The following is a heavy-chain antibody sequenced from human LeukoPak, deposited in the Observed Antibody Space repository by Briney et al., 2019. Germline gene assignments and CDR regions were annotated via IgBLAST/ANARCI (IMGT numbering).Heavy chain of an antibody. Sequence: GGSLRLSCAASGIIITSYWMSWVRQTPGKGLEWVANIKQDGSEKNYVDSVKGRFTISRDNAKNSLYLQMNSLRAEDTALYYCAKSADDYYDSSGYSGWGQGTLVTVSS. D-gene: IGHD3-22*01. CDR1: GIIITSYW. CDR2: IKQDGSEK. V-gene: IGHV3-7*03. CDR3: AKSADDYYDSSGYSG. J-gene: IGHJ4*02.